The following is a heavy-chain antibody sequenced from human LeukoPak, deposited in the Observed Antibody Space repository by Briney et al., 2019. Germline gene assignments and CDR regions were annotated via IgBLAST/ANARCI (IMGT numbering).Heavy chain of an antibody. CDR2: ISGSGGST. CDR3: AKDGRIAARPEGIYFDY. V-gene: IGHV3-23*01. CDR1: GFTFSSYA. J-gene: IGHJ4*02. D-gene: IGHD6-6*01. Sequence: PGGSLRLSCAASGFTFSSYAMSWVRQAPGKGLEWVSAISGSGGSTYYAYSVKGRFTISRDNSKNTLYLQMNSLRAEDTAVYYCAKDGRIAARPEGIYFDYWGQGTLVTVSS.